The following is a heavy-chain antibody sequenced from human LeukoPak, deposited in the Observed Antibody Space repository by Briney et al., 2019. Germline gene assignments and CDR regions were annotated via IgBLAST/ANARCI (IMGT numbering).Heavy chain of an antibody. CDR2: INSDGSST. CDR1: GFTFSSYA. J-gene: IGHJ4*02. Sequence: GGTLRLSCAASGFTFSSYAMSWVRQAPGKGLVWVSRINSDGSSTSYADSVKGRFTISRDNAKNTLYLQMNSLRAEDTAVYYCARGASGYSYGWGQGILVTVSS. CDR3: ARGASGYSYG. D-gene: IGHD5-18*01. V-gene: IGHV3-74*01.